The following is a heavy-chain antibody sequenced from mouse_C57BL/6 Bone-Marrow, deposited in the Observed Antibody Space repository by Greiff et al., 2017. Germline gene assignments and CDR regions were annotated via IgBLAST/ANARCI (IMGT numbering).Heavy chain of an antibody. Sequence: QVQLQQPGAELVMPGASVKLSCKASGYTFTSYWMHWVKQRPGQGLAWIGEIDPSDGYTNYNQKFKGKSTLTVDKSSSTANMQLSSLTSENSEVYYCARGGGYAMDYWGQGTSVTVSS. CDR2: IDPSDGYT. J-gene: IGHJ4*01. V-gene: IGHV1-69*01. CDR1: GYTFTSYW. CDR3: ARGGGYAMDY.